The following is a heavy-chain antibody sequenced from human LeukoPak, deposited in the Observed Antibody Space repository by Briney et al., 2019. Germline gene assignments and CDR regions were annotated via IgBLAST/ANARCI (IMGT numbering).Heavy chain of an antibody. CDR2: ISGSGGST. V-gene: IGHV3-23*01. Sequence: GGSLRLSCAASGFTFSSYAMSWVRQAPGKGLEWVSAISGSGGSTHYADSVKGRFTISRDNSKNTLYLQMNSLRAEDTAVYYCAKDRSYDFWSGWFWAYWGQGTLVTVSS. CDR1: GFTFSSYA. D-gene: IGHD3-3*01. J-gene: IGHJ4*02. CDR3: AKDRSYDFWSGWFWAY.